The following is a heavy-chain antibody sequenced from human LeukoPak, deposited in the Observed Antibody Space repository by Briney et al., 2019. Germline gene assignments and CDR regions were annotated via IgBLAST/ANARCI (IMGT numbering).Heavy chain of an antibody. D-gene: IGHD4-17*01. Sequence: PGGSLRLSCAASGFSFSDYYMSWIRKAPEKGLEWVSYISSSSSYTNYADSVKGRLTISRDNAKNSLYLQMNSLRAEDTAVYYCARGDYGDYESEVSWGQGTLVTVSS. V-gene: IGHV3-11*06. CDR3: ARGDYGDYESEVS. J-gene: IGHJ4*02. CDR1: GFSFSDYY. CDR2: ISSSSSYT.